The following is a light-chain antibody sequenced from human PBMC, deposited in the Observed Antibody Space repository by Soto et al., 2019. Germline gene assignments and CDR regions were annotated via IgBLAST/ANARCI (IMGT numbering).Light chain of an antibody. J-gene: IGKJ1*01. CDR2: DAS. Sequence: DIQMTQSPSTLSAWVVGLVRRICRASQSISFWLAWYQQKPGRAPKLLIYDASSLESGVPSRFSGSGSGTEFTLTISSLKSEDFAVYYCQKYNNWTFGQGTKVDIK. CDR3: QKYNNWT. V-gene: IGKV1-5*02. CDR1: QSISFW.